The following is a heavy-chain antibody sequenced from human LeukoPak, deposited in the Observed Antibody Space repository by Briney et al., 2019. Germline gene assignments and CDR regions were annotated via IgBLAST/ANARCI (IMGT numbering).Heavy chain of an antibody. CDR2: ISAYNGNT. CDR1: GYTFTNYG. V-gene: IGHV1-18*01. Sequence: ASVKVSCKASGYTFTNYGISWVRQAPGQGLEWMGWISAYNGNTNYAQNLQGRVTMTTDTSTTTAYMELRSLRSDDTAVYYCARDSSSSYNWFDPWGQGTLVTVSS. D-gene: IGHD6-6*01. J-gene: IGHJ5*02. CDR3: ARDSSSSYNWFDP.